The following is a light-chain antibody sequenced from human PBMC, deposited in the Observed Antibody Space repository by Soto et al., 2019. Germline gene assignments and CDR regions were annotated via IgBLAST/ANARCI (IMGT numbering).Light chain of an antibody. CDR2: EVS. CDR1: SSDVGSYNY. CDR3: SSYTSSTTL. Sequence: QSALTQPASVSGSPGQSITISCAGTSSDVGSYNYVSWYQQHPGKAPKLMIYEVSNRPSGVSSRFSGSKSGNTASLTISGLQAEEEADYYCSSYTSSTTLFGTGTKLTV. V-gene: IGLV2-14*01. J-gene: IGLJ1*01.